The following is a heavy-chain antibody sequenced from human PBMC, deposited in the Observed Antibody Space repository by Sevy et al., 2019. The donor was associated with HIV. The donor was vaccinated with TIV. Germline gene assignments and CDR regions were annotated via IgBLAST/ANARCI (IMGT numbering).Heavy chain of an antibody. CDR3: AKQPDY. Sequence: GGSLRLSCEVPASTFSSYAMRWVRQAPGKVLEWVSAISRVGDNTYYADSVKGRFTISRDNSKNTIYLKMNSLRGDDTAVYYCAKQPDYWGRGTLVTVSS. CDR1: ASTFSSYA. CDR2: ISRVGDNT. J-gene: IGHJ4*02. V-gene: IGHV3-23*01.